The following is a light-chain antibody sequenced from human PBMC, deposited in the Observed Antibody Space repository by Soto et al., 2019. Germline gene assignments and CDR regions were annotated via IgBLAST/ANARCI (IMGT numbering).Light chain of an antibody. V-gene: IGKV2-28*01. CDR1: QSLLHSNGYNY. Sequence: DIVMTQSPLSLPVTPGEPASISCRSSQSLLHSNGYNYLAWYLQKPGQSPQLLIYLGSNRAPGVPDRLSGSGQGTDFTLKISRVEADDVRVYSCMQALQNPYTFGQGNKLEIK. CDR2: LGS. J-gene: IGKJ2*01. CDR3: MQALQNPYT.